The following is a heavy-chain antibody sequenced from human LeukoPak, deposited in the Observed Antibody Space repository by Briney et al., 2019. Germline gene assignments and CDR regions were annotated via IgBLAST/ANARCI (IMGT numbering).Heavy chain of an antibody. D-gene: IGHD6-19*01. CDR3: ARGYSSGWPFDY. CDR1: GFTVSNNY. CDR2: ISYDGSNK. Sequence: PGGSLRLSCAASGFTVSNNYMNWVRQAPGKGLEWVAVISYDGSNKYYADSVKGRFTISRDNSKNTLYLQMNSLRAEDTAVYYCARGYSSGWPFDYWGQGTLVTVSS. V-gene: IGHV3-30*03. J-gene: IGHJ4*02.